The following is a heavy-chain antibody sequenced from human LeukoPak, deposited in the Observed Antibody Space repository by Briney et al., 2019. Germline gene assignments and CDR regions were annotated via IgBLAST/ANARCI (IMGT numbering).Heavy chain of an antibody. V-gene: IGHV3-9*01. CDR3: IKDLRLDLHFDTFEV. CDR1: GFTFDFNA. Sequence: GRSLRLSCAASGFTFDFNAMHWVRQAPGKGLEWVSSISWDSGSSVYADSVKGRFTISRDNAKNSLYLQMNGLTPGDTALYYCIKDLRLDLHFDTFEVWGQGTLVTVSS. CDR2: ISWDSGSS. J-gene: IGHJ3*01. D-gene: IGHD1-7*01.